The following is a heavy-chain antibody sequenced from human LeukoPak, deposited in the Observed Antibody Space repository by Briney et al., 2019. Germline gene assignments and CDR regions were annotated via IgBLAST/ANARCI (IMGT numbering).Heavy chain of an antibody. D-gene: IGHD2-2*01. CDR2: ITPILGIA. Sequence: SVKVSCKASGGTFSSYAISWVRQAPGQGLEWMGRITPILGIANYAQKFQGRVTITADKSTSTAYMELSSLRSEDTAVYYCVLVVRAAYLRYWGQGTLVTVSS. CDR3: VLVVRAAYLRY. V-gene: IGHV1-69*04. J-gene: IGHJ4*02. CDR1: GGTFSSYA.